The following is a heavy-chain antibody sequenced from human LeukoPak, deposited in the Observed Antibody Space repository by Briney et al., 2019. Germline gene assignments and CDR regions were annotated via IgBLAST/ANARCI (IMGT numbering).Heavy chain of an antibody. Sequence: ASVKVSCKASGYTFTSYAMNWVRQAPGQGLEWMGWINTNTGNPTYAQGFTGRFVSSLDTSVSTAYLQISSLKAEDTAVYYCARDLGSSGWIDFDYWGQGTLVTVSS. CDR3: ARDLGSSGWIDFDY. D-gene: IGHD6-19*01. J-gene: IGHJ4*02. CDR2: INTNTGNP. CDR1: GYTFTSYA. V-gene: IGHV7-4-1*02.